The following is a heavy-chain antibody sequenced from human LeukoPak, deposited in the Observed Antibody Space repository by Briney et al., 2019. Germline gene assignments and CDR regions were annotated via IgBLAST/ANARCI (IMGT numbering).Heavy chain of an antibody. CDR3: ARERRLPTVTTPYYFDY. CDR1: GGTFSSYA. J-gene: IGHJ4*02. CDR2: IIPIFGTA. D-gene: IGHD4-17*01. Sequence: SVKVSCKASGGTFSSYAISWVRQAPGQGLEWMGGIIPIFGTANYAQKFQGRVTITADESTSTAYTELSSLRSEDTAVYYCARERRLPTVTTPYYFDYWGQGTLVTVSS. V-gene: IGHV1-69*13.